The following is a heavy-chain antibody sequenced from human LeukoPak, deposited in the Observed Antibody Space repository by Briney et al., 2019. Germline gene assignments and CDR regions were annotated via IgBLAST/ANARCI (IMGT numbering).Heavy chain of an antibody. D-gene: IGHD2-15*01. CDR3: ARRGTPSGLSDY. CDR1: GFTFSSYS. CDR2: ISSSSSYI. Sequence: PGGSLRLSCAASGFTFSSYSMNWVRQAPGKGLEWVSSISSSSSYIYYADSVKGRFTISRDNAKNSLYLQMNSLRAEDTAVYYCARRGTPSGLSDYWGQGTLVTVSS. J-gene: IGHJ4*02. V-gene: IGHV3-21*01.